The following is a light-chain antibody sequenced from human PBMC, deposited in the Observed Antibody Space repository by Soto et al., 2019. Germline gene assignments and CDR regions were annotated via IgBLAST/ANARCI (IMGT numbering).Light chain of an antibody. CDR3: QQYYSYPPF. CDR2: AAS. J-gene: IGKJ2*01. CDR1: QGISSY. V-gene: IGKV1-8*01. Sequence: AIRMTQSPSSFSASTGDRVTITCRASQGISSYLAWYQQKPGKAPKLLIYAASTLQCGVPSRLSGSGSGTDFTLTISCLQSEDFATYYCQQYYSYPPFFGQGTKLEIK.